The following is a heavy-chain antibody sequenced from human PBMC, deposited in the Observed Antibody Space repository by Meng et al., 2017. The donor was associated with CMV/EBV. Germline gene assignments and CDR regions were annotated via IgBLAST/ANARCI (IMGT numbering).Heavy chain of an antibody. CDR3: ERVREGFWSGFSTFDY. CDR1: GDSISGYY. V-gene: IGHV4-59*01. CDR2: IHDSGST. D-gene: IGHD3-3*01. J-gene: IGHJ4*02. Sequence: SETLSLTCTVSGDSISGYYWSWIRQPPGKGLEWIGHIHDSGSTYYNPSLKSRVTISVDTSKNQLSLQLSSVTAADTAVYYCERVREGFWSGFSTFDYWGQGTLVTVSS.